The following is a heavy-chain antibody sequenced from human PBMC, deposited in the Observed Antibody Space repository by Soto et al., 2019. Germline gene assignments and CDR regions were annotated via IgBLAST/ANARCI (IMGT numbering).Heavy chain of an antibody. J-gene: IGHJ4*02. D-gene: IGHD2-15*01. CDR1: GFTFSNAW. CDR3: TSTLGH. CDR2: IKGKIDGGTT. Sequence: EVQLVESGGGLAKPGGSIRLSCAATGFTFSNAWMTWVRQAPGMGLEWVGRIKGKIDGGTTDYAAPVKGRFTISRDDSKNTLYLQMSSLKTEDTAVYDCTSTLGHWGQGTLVTVSS. V-gene: IGHV3-15*07.